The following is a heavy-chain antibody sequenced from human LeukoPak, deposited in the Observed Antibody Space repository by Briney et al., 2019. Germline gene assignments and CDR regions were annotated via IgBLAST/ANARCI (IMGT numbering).Heavy chain of an antibody. CDR1: GYTFTSYY. CDR2: INPSGGST. J-gene: IGHJ4*02. CDR3: AREPPGEMATRRPDFDY. Sequence: ASVKVSCRASGYTFTSYYMHWVGQAPAQGLEWMGIINPSGGSTSYAQKFQGRVTMTRDTSTSTVYMELSSRRSEDTAVYYCAREPPGEMATRRPDFDYWGQGTLVTVSS. V-gene: IGHV1-46*01. D-gene: IGHD5-24*01.